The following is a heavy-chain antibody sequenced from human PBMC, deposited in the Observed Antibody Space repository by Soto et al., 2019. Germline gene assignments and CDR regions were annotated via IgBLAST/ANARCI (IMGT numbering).Heavy chain of an antibody. CDR3: ARHYDILTGYPPGYYYGMDV. CDR2: IIPIFGTA. Sequence: SVKVSCKASGGTFISYAISWVREAPGQGLEWMGGIIPIFGTANYAQKFQGRVTITADESTSTAYMELSSLRSEDTAVYYCARHYDILTGYPPGYYYGMDVWGQGTTVTVS. D-gene: IGHD3-9*01. V-gene: IGHV1-69*13. J-gene: IGHJ6*02. CDR1: GGTFISYA.